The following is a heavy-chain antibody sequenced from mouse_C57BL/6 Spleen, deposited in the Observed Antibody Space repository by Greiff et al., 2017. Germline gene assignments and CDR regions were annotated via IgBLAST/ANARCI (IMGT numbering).Heavy chain of an antibody. J-gene: IGHJ4*01. Sequence: VKLMESGAELVRPGASVTLSCKASGYTFTDYEMHWVKQTPVHGLEWIGAIDPETGGTAYNQKFKGKAILTADKSSSTAYMELRSLTSEDSAVYYCTRRYYGNPYYAMDYWGQGTSVTVSS. CDR1: GYTFTDYE. D-gene: IGHD2-1*01. CDR2: IDPETGGT. V-gene: IGHV1-15*01. CDR3: TRRYYGNPYYAMDY.